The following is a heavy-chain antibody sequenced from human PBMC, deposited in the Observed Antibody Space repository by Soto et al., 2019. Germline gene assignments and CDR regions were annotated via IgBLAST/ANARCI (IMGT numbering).Heavy chain of an antibody. CDR1: GGSISSGGYY. D-gene: IGHD6-13*01. Sequence: QVQLQESGPGLVKPSQTLSLTCTVSGGSISSGGYYWSWIRQHPGKGLEWIGYIYYSGSTYYNPSLKSRVTIAVDTSKHQFSLKLRPVTAADTAVYYCASTSSSPDSAWFDPWGQGTLVTVSS. V-gene: IGHV4-31*03. CDR3: ASTSSSPDSAWFDP. CDR2: IYYSGST. J-gene: IGHJ5*02.